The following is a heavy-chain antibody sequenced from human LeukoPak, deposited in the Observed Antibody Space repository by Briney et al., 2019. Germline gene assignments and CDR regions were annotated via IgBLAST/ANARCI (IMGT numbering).Heavy chain of an antibody. CDR1: GYTFTSYG. D-gene: IGHD3-3*01. CDR2: ISTDNGDT. CDR3: ARFWSGYLPDY. Sequence: ASVKVSCKASGYTFTSYGISWLRQAPGQGLEWMGWISTDNGDTNHAQKLQGRITMTTDTSTSTAYMELRSLRSDDMAVYFCARFWSGYLPDYWGQGTLVTVSS. J-gene: IGHJ4*02. V-gene: IGHV1-18*03.